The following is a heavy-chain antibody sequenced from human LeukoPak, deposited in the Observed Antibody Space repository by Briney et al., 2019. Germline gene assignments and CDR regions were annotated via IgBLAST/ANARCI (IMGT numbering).Heavy chain of an antibody. CDR3: AREPHYDFWSFDP. CDR1: GYTFTGYY. V-gene: IGHV1-2*02. J-gene: IGHJ5*02. D-gene: IGHD3-3*01. CDR2: INPNSGGT. Sequence: GASVKVSCKASGYTFTGYYMHWVRQAPGQGLEWMGWINPNSGGTNYAQKFQGRVTMTRDTSISTAYMELSRLRSDDTAVYYCAREPHYDFWSFDPWGQGTLVTVSS.